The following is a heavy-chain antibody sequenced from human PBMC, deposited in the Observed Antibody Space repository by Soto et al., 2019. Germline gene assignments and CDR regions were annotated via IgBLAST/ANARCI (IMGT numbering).Heavy chain of an antibody. Sequence: EVQLVDSGGDLIQPGGSLRLSCGASGFTVSGNSLSWVRQAPGKGLEWVSYIYIDGSTYYADSVRGRFTLTRDNSKNTLYVQMNILRGEDTAVYYCARDGGSGTAVAGIQYSGMDVWGQGTTVTVSS. D-gene: IGHD6-19*01. CDR2: IYIDGST. J-gene: IGHJ6*02. CDR1: GFTVSGNS. V-gene: IGHV3-53*01. CDR3: ARDGGSGTAVAGIQYSGMDV.